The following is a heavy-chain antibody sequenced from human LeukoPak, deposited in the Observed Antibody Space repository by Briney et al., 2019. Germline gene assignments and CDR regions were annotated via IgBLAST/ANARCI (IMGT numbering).Heavy chain of an antibody. J-gene: IGHJ5*02. CDR3: AGEHSSSSWFDP. CDR2: IYYSGNT. Sequence: SETLSLTCTVSGGSISSGGYYWSWIRQHPGKGLEWIGYIYYSGNTYYNPSLETRVTISVDTSKNQISLKLSSVTAADTAVYYCAGEHSSSSWFDPWGQGTLVTVSS. D-gene: IGHD6-13*01. CDR1: GGSISSGGYY. V-gene: IGHV4-31*03.